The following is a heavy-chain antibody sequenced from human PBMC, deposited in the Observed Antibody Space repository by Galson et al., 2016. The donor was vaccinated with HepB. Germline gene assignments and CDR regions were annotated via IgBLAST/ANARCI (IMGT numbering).Heavy chain of an antibody. J-gene: IGHJ6*02. Sequence: SVKVSCKASGYTFASYYMHWVRQAPGQGLEWMGIINPSGGDTSYAQKFQGRVTMTRDTSTSTVYMELSSLRSEDTALYYCARERKLELDYYYYYGMDVWGQGTTVTVS. V-gene: IGHV1-46*03. D-gene: IGHD1-7*01. CDR2: INPSGGDT. CDR1: GYTFASYY. CDR3: ARERKLELDYYYYYGMDV.